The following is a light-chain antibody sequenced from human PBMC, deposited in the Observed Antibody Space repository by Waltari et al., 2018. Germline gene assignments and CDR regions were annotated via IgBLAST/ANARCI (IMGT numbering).Light chain of an antibody. J-gene: IGLJ1*01. V-gene: IGLV2-23*02. CDR3: CSYAGLGIYV. CDR2: EFT. CDR1: SSDVGTYHL. Sequence: QSGLTPPASVSGSPGQSITIACTGTSSDVGTYHLVSWYQQYPATAPKLLVYEFTKRTSGVSVRFSGSKSANTASLTIYGFQSEDEADYDCCSYAGLGIYVFGTGTKVTVL.